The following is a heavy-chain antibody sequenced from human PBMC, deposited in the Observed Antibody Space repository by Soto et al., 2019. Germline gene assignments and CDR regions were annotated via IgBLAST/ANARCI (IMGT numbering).Heavy chain of an antibody. CDR1: GFTFSSYA. J-gene: IGHJ3*02. V-gene: IGHV3-23*01. Sequence: GESLKISCAASGFTFSSYAMSWVRQAPGKGLEWVSAISGSGGSTYYADSVKGRFTISRDNSKNTLYLQMNSLRAEDTAVYYCTASPNLLYYPSDAFDIWGQGTMVTVSS. CDR2: ISGSGGST. CDR3: TASPNLLYYPSDAFDI. D-gene: IGHD2-8*01.